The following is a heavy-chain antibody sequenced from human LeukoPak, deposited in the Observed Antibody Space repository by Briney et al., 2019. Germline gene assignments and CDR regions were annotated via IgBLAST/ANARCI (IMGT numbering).Heavy chain of an antibody. CDR1: GGTFSSYA. D-gene: IGHD6-13*01. Sequence: ASVKVSCKASGGTFSSYAISWMRQAPGQGLEWLGRIIPILGIANYAQKFQGRVTITADKSTSTAYMELSSLRSEDTAVYYCAREPYSSSWYPFDYWGQGTLVTVSS. CDR3: AREPYSSSWYPFDY. V-gene: IGHV1-69*04. CDR2: IIPILGIA. J-gene: IGHJ4*02.